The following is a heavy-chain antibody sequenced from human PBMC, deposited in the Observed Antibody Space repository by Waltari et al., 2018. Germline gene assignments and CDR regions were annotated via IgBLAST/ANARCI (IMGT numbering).Heavy chain of an antibody. V-gene: IGHV1-69*12. CDR2: VIPIFGTP. J-gene: IGHJ3*02. Sequence: QVQLVQSGAEVKQPGASVKVSCKASGGTFGTYALTWVRQAPGQGLEWMGGVIPIFGTPNYAPKFQGRVTVSADPSTSTAYLEVRRLISEDTAVYYCAKREIGYAFDIWGHGTMVTVSS. CDR3: AKREIGYAFDI. D-gene: IGHD1-26*01. CDR1: GGTFGTYA.